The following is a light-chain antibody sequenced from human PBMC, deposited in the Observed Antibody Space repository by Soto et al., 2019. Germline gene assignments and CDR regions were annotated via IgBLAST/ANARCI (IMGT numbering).Light chain of an antibody. CDR1: SSNIGAGYD. J-gene: IGLJ2*01. V-gene: IGLV1-40*01. CDR2: DNT. CDR3: QSFDISLSAAA. Sequence: QSLLTQPPSVSGAPGQRVTISCTGGSSNIGAGYDVHWYQQLPGTAPKLLIYDNTHRPSGVPDRFSASRSGTSASLAITGLQAEDEADYYCQSFDISLSAAAIGGGTKVTVL.